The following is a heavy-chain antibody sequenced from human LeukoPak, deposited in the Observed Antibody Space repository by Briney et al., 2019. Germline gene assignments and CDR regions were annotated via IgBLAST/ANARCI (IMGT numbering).Heavy chain of an antibody. D-gene: IGHD5-12*01. CDR2: IYYSGST. Sequence: KSSETLSLTCTVSGGSISSGGYYWSWIRQHPGKGLEWIGYIYYSGSTYYNPSLKSRVTISVDTSKNQFSLKLSSVTAADTAVYYCVRGYSGYLYYFDYWGQGTLVTVSS. CDR3: VRGYSGYLYYFDY. CDR1: GGSISSGGYY. J-gene: IGHJ4*02. V-gene: IGHV4-31*03.